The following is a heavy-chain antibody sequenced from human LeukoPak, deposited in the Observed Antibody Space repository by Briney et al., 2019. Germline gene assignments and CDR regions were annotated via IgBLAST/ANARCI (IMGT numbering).Heavy chain of an antibody. Sequence: GGSLRLSCAASGFIFSNYWMTWVRQAPGKGLEWVANIEEDGNERYYVDSVKGRFTISRDNANNSLFLQMSMLRDEDTAVYYCVRGALTWFGELFGYWGQGILVTVSS. J-gene: IGHJ4*02. CDR1: GFIFSNYW. CDR3: VRGALTWFGELFGY. CDR2: IEEDGNER. D-gene: IGHD3-10*01. V-gene: IGHV3-7*01.